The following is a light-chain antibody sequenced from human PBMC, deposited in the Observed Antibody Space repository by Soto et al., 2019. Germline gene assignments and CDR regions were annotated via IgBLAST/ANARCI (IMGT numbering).Light chain of an antibody. CDR2: EGS. J-gene: IGLJ3*02. CDR3: CSYAGSSTAFWV. V-gene: IGLV2-23*01. Sequence: QSALTQPASVSGSPGQSITISCTGTSSDVGSYNLVSWYQQHPGKAPKLMIYEGSKRPSGVSNRFSGSKSGNTASLTLSGLQAEDEADYYCCSYAGSSTAFWVFGGGTKLTVL. CDR1: SSDVGSYNL.